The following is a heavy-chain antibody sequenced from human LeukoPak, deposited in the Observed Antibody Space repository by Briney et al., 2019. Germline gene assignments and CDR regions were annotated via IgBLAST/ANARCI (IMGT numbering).Heavy chain of an antibody. V-gene: IGHV4-34*01. Sequence: SETLSLTCTVSGGSISSYYWSWIRQPPGKGLEWIGEINHSGSTNYNPSLKSRVTISVDTSKNQFSLKLSSVTAADTAVYYCASLEETAMVRDYWGQGTLVTVSS. J-gene: IGHJ4*02. D-gene: IGHD5-18*01. CDR2: INHSGST. CDR3: ASLEETAMVRDY. CDR1: GGSISSYY.